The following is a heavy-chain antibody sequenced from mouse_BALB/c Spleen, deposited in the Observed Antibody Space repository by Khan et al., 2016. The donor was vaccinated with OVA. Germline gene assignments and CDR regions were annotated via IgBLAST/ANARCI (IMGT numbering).Heavy chain of an antibody. V-gene: IGHV5-6*01. CDR2: VSTGGSYT. CDR1: GFTFSTYG. J-gene: IGHJ3*01. CDR3: TRLAYYYDSEGFAY. Sequence: VQLKESGGDLVKPGGSLKLSCAASGFTFSTYGMSWVRQTPDKRLEWVATVSTGGSYTYYADSVKGRFTISRDNAKNTLFLQMSGLKSEDTAIFYCTRLAYYYDSEGFAYWGQGTLVTVSA. D-gene: IGHD1-1*01.